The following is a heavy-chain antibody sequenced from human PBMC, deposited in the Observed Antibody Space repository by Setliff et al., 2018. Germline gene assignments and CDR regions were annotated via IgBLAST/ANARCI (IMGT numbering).Heavy chain of an antibody. D-gene: IGHD4-17*01. CDR2: INPNSGGT. CDR3: ARDTLGYGDYVGFDI. V-gene: IGHV1-2*06. J-gene: IGHJ3*02. Sequence: VASVKVSCKASGYTFTGYYMYWVRQAPGQGLEWMGRINPNSGGTNSAQKFQGRVTMTRDTSISTAYMELSRLRSDDTAVYYCARDTLGYGDYVGFDIWGQGTMVTVSS. CDR1: GYTFTGYY.